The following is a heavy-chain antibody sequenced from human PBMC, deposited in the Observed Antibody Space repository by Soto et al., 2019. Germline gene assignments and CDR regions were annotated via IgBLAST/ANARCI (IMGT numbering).Heavy chain of an antibody. CDR3: AKGEVATIANFDY. CDR2: INHSGST. J-gene: IGHJ4*02. CDR1: GGSFSGYY. D-gene: IGHD5-12*01. Sequence: SETLSLTCAVYGGSFSGYYWTWIRQPPGTGLEWIGEINHSGSTNYNPSLKSRVTISVDTSKNQFSLKLTSVTAEDTAVYYCAKGEVATIANFDYWGQGTLVTVSS. V-gene: IGHV4-34*01.